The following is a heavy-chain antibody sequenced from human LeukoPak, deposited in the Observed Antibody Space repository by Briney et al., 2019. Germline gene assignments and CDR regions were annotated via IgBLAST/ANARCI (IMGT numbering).Heavy chain of an antibody. CDR2: ISYDGSNT. D-gene: IGHD3-3*01. J-gene: IGHJ4*02. Sequence: PGRSLRPSCAASGFTFSSYAMHWVRQAPGKGLEWVAVISYDGSNTYYADSVKGRFTISRDNSKNTLYLQMNSLRAEDTAVYYCARVTITIFGAIDYWGQGTLVTVSS. CDR1: GFTFSSYA. V-gene: IGHV3-30-3*01. CDR3: ARVTITIFGAIDY.